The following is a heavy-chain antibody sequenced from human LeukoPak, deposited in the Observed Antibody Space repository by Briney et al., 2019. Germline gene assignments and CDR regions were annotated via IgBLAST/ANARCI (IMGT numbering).Heavy chain of an antibody. V-gene: IGHV3-23*01. CDR2: ISGSGGNT. CDR1: VFTFTSYG. J-gene: IGHJ4*02. D-gene: IGHD5-12*01. CDR3: AKVVSGYHFDY. Sequence: GGSLRLSCAASVFTFTSYGMICVRRAPGEGPEWVSGISGSGGNTSSADSVKGRLTISRDNSQNTLYLQMNTLRAEDTAVYYCAKVVSGYHFDYWGQGTLVTVSS.